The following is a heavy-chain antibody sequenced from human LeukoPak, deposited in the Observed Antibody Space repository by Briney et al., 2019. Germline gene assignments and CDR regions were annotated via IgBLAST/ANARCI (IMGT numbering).Heavy chain of an antibody. V-gene: IGHV5-51*01. D-gene: IGHD6-13*01. J-gene: IGHJ4*02. CDR1: GYSFTSYW. CDR2: IYPGDSGT. Sequence: PGESLKISCKGSGYSFTSYWIGWVRQMPGKGLEWMGIIYPGDSGTRYSPSLQGQVTISADKSISTSYLQRSSLKASDTAMYYCARHIAAAGYFDYWGQGTLVTVSS. CDR3: ARHIAAAGYFDY.